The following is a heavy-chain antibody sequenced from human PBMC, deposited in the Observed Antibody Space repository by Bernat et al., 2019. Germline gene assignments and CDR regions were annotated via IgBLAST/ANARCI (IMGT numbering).Heavy chain of an antibody. CDR1: GFTFSSYA. J-gene: IGHJ6*03. CDR2: ISYDGSNK. CDR3: ARVWNGPQVVVPADEPTPFYYMDV. D-gene: IGHD2-2*01. Sequence: QVQLEESGGGVVQPGRSLRLSCAASGFTFSSYAMHWVRQAPGKGLEWVAVISYDGSNKYYADSVKGRFTISRDNSKNTLYLQMNSLRAEDTAVYYCARVWNGPQVVVPADEPTPFYYMDVWGKGTTVTVSS. V-gene: IGHV3-30-3*01.